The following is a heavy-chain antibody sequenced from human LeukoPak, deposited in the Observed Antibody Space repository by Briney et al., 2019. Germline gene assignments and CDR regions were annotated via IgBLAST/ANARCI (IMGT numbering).Heavy chain of an antibody. D-gene: IGHD3-10*01. CDR3: ARSFYMVRGVNLYYYYGMDV. CDR1: GFTFSSYG. CDR2: IWYDGSNK. Sequence: PGGSLRLSCAASGFTFSSYGMHWVRQAPGKGLEWVAVIWYDGSNKYYADSVKGRFTISRDNSKNTLYLQMNSLRAEDTAVYYCARSFYMVRGVNLYYYYGMDVWGKGTTVTVSS. J-gene: IGHJ6*04. V-gene: IGHV3-33*01.